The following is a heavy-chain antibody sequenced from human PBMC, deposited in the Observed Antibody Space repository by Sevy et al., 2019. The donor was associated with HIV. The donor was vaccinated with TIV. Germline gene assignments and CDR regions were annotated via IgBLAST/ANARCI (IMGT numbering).Heavy chain of an antibody. D-gene: IGHD1-26*01. J-gene: IGHJ4*02. CDR3: SNGAEGSDWGGFDY. V-gene: IGHV3-30*03. CDR2: ISYDGSDI. Sequence: GGSLRLSCEVSGFTFSDYGMHWVRQAPGKGLEWLAVISYDGSDIYYPDSVEGRFTVSRDNSKNTLYLQMNSLRPEDTAVYYCSNGAEGSDWGGFDYWGQGTLVTVSS. CDR1: GFTFSDYG.